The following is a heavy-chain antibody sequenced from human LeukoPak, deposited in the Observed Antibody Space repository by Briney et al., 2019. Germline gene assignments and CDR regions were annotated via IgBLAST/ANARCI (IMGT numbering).Heavy chain of an antibody. Sequence: GGSLRLSCAASGFTFSSYAMSWVRQAPGKGLEWVSAISGSGGSTYYADSVKGRFTISRDNSKNTLYLQMNSLRAEDTAVYYCAKETYYDISTGDAFDIWGQGTMVTVSS. J-gene: IGHJ3*02. CDR3: AKETYYDISTGDAFDI. D-gene: IGHD3-9*01. CDR2: ISGSGGST. V-gene: IGHV3-23*01. CDR1: GFTFSSYA.